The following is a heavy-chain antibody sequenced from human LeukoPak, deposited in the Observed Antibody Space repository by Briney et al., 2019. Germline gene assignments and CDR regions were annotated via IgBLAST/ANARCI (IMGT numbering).Heavy chain of an antibody. V-gene: IGHV3-15*01. D-gene: IGHD6-13*01. CDR1: GFTFSNAW. CDR2: IKSKTDGGTT. Sequence: GGSLRLSCAVSGFTFSNAWMSWVRQAPGKGLEWVGRIKSKTDGGTTDYAAPVKGRFTISRDDSKNTLYLQMNSLKIEDTAVYYCSTDLIGSSWYPFDYWGQGTLVTVSS. CDR3: STDLIGSSWYPFDY. J-gene: IGHJ4*02.